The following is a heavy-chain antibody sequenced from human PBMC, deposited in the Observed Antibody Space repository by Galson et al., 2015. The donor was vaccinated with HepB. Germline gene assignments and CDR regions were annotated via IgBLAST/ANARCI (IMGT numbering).Heavy chain of an antibody. V-gene: IGHV3-21*01. CDR1: GFTFSIYS. CDR2: ITDNGDV. Sequence: SLRLSCAASGFTFSIYSMNWVRQAPGKGLEWVSSITDNGDVYYAVSVKGRFSVSRDNAQNSLYLQMSSLRAEDTAMYYCARGPAAGDSWGQGTLVTVSS. CDR3: ARGPAAGDS. J-gene: IGHJ4*02. D-gene: IGHD6-13*01.